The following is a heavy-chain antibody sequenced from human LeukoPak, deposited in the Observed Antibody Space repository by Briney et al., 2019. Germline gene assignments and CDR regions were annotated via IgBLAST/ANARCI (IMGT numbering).Heavy chain of an antibody. Sequence: GSSVKVSCKASGGTFSSYAISWVRQAPGQGLEWMGGIIPIFGTANYAQKFQGRVTITADKSTSTAYMELSSLRSEDTAVYYCARKTYYYGSGSNWFDPWGQGTLVTVSS. D-gene: IGHD3-10*01. J-gene: IGHJ5*02. CDR1: GGTFSSYA. CDR3: ARKTYYYGSGSNWFDP. CDR2: IIPIFGTA. V-gene: IGHV1-69*06.